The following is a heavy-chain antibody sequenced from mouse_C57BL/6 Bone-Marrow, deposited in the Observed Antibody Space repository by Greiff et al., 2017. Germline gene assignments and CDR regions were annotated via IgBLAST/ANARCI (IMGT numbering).Heavy chain of an antibody. Sequence: QVQLKESGAELVKPGASVKLSCKASGYTFTEYTIHWVKQRSGQGLEWIGWFYPGSGSIKYNEKFKDKATLTADKSSSTVYMELSRLTSEDSAVYFCARHEGAPLYGSSPAWFAYWGQGTLVTVSA. J-gene: IGHJ3*01. CDR2: FYPGSGSI. CDR1: GYTFTEYT. V-gene: IGHV1-62-2*01. D-gene: IGHD1-1*01. CDR3: ARHEGAPLYGSSPAWFAY.